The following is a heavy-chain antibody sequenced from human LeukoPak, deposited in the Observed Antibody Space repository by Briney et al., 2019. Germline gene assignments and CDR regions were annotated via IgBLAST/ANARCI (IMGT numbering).Heavy chain of an antibody. J-gene: IGHJ4*02. CDR3: ARVVRDYGDYGGYFDY. CDR1: GGSISSSSYY. V-gene: IGHV4-39*01. D-gene: IGHD4-17*01. Sequence: SETLSLTCTVSGGSISSSSYYWGWIRQPPGKGLEWIGSIYYSGSTYYNPSLKIRVTISVDRSKNQCSLKLSSVTAADTAVYYCARVVRDYGDYGGYFDYWGQGTLVTVSS. CDR2: IYYSGST.